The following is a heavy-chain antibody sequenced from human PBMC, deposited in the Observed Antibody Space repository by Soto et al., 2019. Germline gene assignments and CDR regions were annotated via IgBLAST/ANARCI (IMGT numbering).Heavy chain of an antibody. V-gene: IGHV2-5*02. Sequence: QITLNESGPTVVRPTETLTLTCRFSGFSLTTSGVGVGWIRQSPGKAPEWLALIYWDGDKRYSASLKSRLTITKDTSKNQVVLTVSDLGPTDTATYYCAHRVLRTVFGLVTTTAIYFDFWGQGTPVAVSS. CDR3: AHRVLRTVFGLVTTTAIYFDF. D-gene: IGHD3-3*01. CDR2: IYWDGDK. CDR1: GFSLTTSGVG. J-gene: IGHJ4*02.